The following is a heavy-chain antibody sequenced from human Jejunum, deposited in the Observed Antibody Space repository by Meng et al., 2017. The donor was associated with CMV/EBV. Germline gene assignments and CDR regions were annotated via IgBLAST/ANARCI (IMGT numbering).Heavy chain of an antibody. CDR2: ISYDGNKK. CDR3: VRDRGGLGYCSKTSCYLGFDY. V-gene: IGHV3-30-3*01. J-gene: IGHJ4*02. Sequence: LHWVRQAPGKGREWVAVISYDGNKKYYADSVEGRFTISRDNSKNTLYLQMNSLRAEDTAVYYCVRDRGGLGYCSKTSCYLGFDYWGQGTLVTVSS. D-gene: IGHD2-2*01.